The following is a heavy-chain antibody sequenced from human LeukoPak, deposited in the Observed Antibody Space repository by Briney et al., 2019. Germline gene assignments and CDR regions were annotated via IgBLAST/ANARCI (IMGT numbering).Heavy chain of an antibody. V-gene: IGHV6-1*01. Sequence: SQTLSLTCAISGDSVSSNSAAWNWLRQSPSRGLEWLGRTYYRSKWYNDYAVSVKSRITINPDTSKNQFSLQLNSVTPEDTAVYYCVRAGLEKTTQFDYWGQGTLVTVSS. J-gene: IGHJ4*02. CDR2: TYYRSKWYN. D-gene: IGHD1-1*01. CDR3: VRAGLEKTTQFDY. CDR1: GDSVSSNSAA.